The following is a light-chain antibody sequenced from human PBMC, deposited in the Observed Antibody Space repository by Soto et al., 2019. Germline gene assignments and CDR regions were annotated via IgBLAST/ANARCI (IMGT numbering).Light chain of an antibody. CDR3: SSYTSSATLWV. CDR2: EVT. CDR1: SSDVGHYNY. Sequence: QSVLTQPASLSGSPGQSITISCTGTSSDVGHYNYVSWYQQHPGKAPKLIIFEVTNRPSGVSNRFSGSKSGITASLTISGLEAEDEADYYCSSYTSSATLWVFGGGTKLTVL. J-gene: IGLJ3*02. V-gene: IGLV2-14*01.